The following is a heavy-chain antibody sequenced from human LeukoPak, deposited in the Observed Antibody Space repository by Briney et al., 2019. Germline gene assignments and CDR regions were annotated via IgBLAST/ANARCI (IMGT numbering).Heavy chain of an antibody. CDR2: IYYSGST. Sequence: SQTLSLTCTVSGGSIGSGDHYWTWIRQPPGKGLEWIGHIYYSGSTNYKPSLKSRVTISINTSKNHFSLKLSSVTAADTAVYYCARDSVIDYGDYGGSAYGMDVWGQGTTVTVSS. CDR1: GGSIGSGDHY. V-gene: IGHV4-30-4*01. CDR3: ARDSVIDYGDYGGSAYGMDV. D-gene: IGHD4-17*01. J-gene: IGHJ6*02.